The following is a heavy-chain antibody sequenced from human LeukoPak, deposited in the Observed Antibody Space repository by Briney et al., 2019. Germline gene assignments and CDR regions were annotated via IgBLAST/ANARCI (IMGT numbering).Heavy chain of an antibody. V-gene: IGHV3-30-3*01. CDR2: ISYDGSNK. Sequence: PGGSLRLSCAASGITFSSYAMHWVRQAPGKGLEWVAVISYDGSNKYYADSVKGRFTISRDNSKNTLYLQMNSLRAEDTAVYYCARPKPRQGCLDYWGQGTLVTVSS. J-gene: IGHJ4*02. CDR3: ARPKPRQGCLDY. D-gene: IGHD1-14*01. CDR1: GITFSSYA.